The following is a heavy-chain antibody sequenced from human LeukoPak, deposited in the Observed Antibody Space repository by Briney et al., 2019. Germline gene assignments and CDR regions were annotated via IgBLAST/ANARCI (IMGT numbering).Heavy chain of an antibody. CDR2: IRSDGSNK. Sequence: AAGSLSLSCAASGFTFNNYDRHWVRQPPGKGLEWVAFIRSDGSNKYYADYVKGRFTISRDNSKNTLYLQMNSLRSEDTAVYYWARGGWYGSGSYYPGPDYWGQGTLVTVSS. CDR3: ARGGWYGSGSYYPGPDY. V-gene: IGHV3-30*02. D-gene: IGHD3-10*01. CDR1: GFTFNNYD. J-gene: IGHJ4*02.